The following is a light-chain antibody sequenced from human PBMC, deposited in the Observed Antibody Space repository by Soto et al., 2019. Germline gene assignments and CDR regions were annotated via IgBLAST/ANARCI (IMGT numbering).Light chain of an antibody. J-gene: IGKJ5*01. Sequence: EIVLTQSPGTLSLSPGERATPSCRASQSVSSSYLAWYQHKPGQAPRLLIYGASSRAAGIPDRFSGSGSGTDFTLTINRLEPEDFAVYYCQQYHNTPITFGQGTRLEI. CDR3: QQYHNTPIT. V-gene: IGKV3-20*01. CDR2: GAS. CDR1: QSVSSSY.